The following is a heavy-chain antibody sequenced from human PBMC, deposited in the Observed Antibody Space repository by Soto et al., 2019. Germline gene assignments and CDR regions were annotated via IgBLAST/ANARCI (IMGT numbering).Heavy chain of an antibody. Sequence: SSVKCSCKASGYTFTSYGISWVRQAPVQGLEWMGWISAYKGNTSYAQKLQGRVTMTTDTSTSTAYIELRSLRSDDTAVYYCARLSRSLRAYESWGKGMFVTVSP. CDR3: ARLSRSLRAYES. D-gene: IGHD6-6*01. CDR1: GYTFTSYG. CDR2: ISAYKGNT. V-gene: IGHV1-18*04. J-gene: IGHJ5*02.